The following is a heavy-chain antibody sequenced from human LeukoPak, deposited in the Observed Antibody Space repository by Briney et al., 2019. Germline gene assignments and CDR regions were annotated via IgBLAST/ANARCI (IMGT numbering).Heavy chain of an antibody. Sequence: PGGSLRLSCAASGFTFSSYAMSWARQAPGKGLEWVSAISGSGGSTYYADSVKGRFTISRDNSKNTLYLQMNSLRAEDTAVYYCAKFQGSPGYSSSWSDNWFDPWGQGTLVTVSS. CDR3: AKFQGSPGYSSSWSDNWFDP. J-gene: IGHJ5*02. CDR1: GFTFSSYA. V-gene: IGHV3-23*01. D-gene: IGHD6-13*01. CDR2: ISGSGGST.